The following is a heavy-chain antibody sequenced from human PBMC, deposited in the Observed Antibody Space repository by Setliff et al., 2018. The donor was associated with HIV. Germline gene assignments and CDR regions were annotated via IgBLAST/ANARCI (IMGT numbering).Heavy chain of an antibody. V-gene: IGHV4-34*01. CDR1: GPSFSGYY. CDR3: AAKPMIRGRPFAF. CDR2: INHSGTT. J-gene: IGHJ4*02. Sequence: SETLSLTCAVYGPSFSGYYWNWIRQFPGKSSEWIGEINHSGTTNYSPSFKSRLNISVDVSKNQFSLRLASLSAADTAAYFCAAKPMIRGRPFAFWGQATLVTVSS. D-gene: IGHD3-10*01.